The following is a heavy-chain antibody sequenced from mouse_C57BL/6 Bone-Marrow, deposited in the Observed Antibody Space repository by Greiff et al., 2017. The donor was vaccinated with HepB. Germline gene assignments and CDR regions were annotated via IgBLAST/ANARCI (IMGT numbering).Heavy chain of an antibody. D-gene: IGHD2-2*01. CDR1: GFTFSDFY. V-gene: IGHV7-1*01. Sequence: EVQGVESGGGLVQSGRSLRLSCATSGFTFSDFYMAWVSHATGKRLEWIAASRNKANDYTTEYGASVKGRFIVSRDTSQSILYLQMNALRAEVTAIYYCARDPGSYFYVWGTGTTVTVSS. CDR3: ARDPGSYFYV. CDR2: SRNKANDYTT. J-gene: IGHJ1*03.